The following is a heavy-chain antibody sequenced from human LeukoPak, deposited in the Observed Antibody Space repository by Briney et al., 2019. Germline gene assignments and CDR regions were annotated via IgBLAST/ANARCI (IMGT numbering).Heavy chain of an antibody. CDR3: ARRVPYSYGSGYMDV. J-gene: IGHJ6*03. V-gene: IGHV4-4*09. CDR2: IYTSGST. Sequence: SETLSLTCTVSGGSISSYYWSWIRQPPGKGLAWIGYIYTSGSTNYNPSLKSRVTISVDTSKNQFSLKLSSVTAADTAVYYCARRVPYSYGSGYMDVWGKGTTVTVSS. D-gene: IGHD5-18*01. CDR1: GGSISSYY.